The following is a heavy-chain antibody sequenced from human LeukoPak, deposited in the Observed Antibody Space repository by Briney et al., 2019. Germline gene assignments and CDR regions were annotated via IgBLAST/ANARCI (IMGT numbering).Heavy chain of an antibody. V-gene: IGHV4-39*01. D-gene: IGHD3-3*01. CDR3: AGGRYDFWSGYSHGPYYYYYYMDV. J-gene: IGHJ6*03. CDR2: IYYSGST. CDR1: GGSISSSSYY. Sequence: PSETLSLTCTVSGGSISSSSYYWGWIRQPPGKGLEWIGSIYYSGSTYYNPSLKSRVTISVDTSKNQFSLKLSSVTAADTAVYYCAGGRYDFWSGYSHGPYYYYYYMDVWGKGTTVTVSS.